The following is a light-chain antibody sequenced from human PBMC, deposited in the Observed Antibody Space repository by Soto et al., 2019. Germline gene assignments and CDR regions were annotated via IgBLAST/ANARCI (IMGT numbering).Light chain of an antibody. J-gene: IGKJ1*01. V-gene: IGKV1-39*01. CDR1: QNISNH. CDR3: QQSYSSPPT. Sequence: DIQMTQSPSSLSASVEDRVIITCRASQNISNHLNWYQQKPGKAPKLLILAASSLQSGVPSRFSGSRSGPDFTLTISSLQPEDFATYYCQQSYSSPPTFGQGTKVDIK. CDR2: AAS.